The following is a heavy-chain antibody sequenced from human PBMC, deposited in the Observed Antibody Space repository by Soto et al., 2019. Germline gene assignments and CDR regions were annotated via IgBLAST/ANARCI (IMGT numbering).Heavy chain of an antibody. V-gene: IGHV4-59*08. D-gene: IGHD6-19*01. CDR2: IYYSGST. CDR1: GGSISSYY. J-gene: IGHJ6*03. Sequence: SETLSLTCTVSGGSISSYYWSWIRQPPGKGLEWIGYIYYSGSTNYNPSLKSRVTISVDTSKNQFSLKLSSVTAADTAVYYCAKAVAGDRAYYYYYYMDVWGKGTTVTVSS. CDR3: AKAVAGDRAYYYYYYMDV.